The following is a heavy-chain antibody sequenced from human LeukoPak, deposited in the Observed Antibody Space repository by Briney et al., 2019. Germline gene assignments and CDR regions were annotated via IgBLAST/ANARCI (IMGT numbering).Heavy chain of an antibody. CDR1: GYSISGGYY. J-gene: IGHJ4*02. Sequence: PSETLSLTCTVSGYSISGGYYWGWIRQPPGKGLEWIGSIHHSGSSYYNPSLKSRVTISVDTSKNQFSLKLSSVTAADTAVYYCAREPSGTLDYWGQGTLVTVSS. CDR3: AREPSGTLDY. D-gene: IGHD1-26*01. CDR2: IHHSGSS. V-gene: IGHV4-38-2*02.